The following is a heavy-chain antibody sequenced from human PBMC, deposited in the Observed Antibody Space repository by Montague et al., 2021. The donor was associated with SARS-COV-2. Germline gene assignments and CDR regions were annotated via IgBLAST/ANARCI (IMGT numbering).Heavy chain of an antibody. J-gene: IGHJ4*02. V-gene: IGHV4-4*08. Sequence: SETLSLTCTVSSDSITSYYWGWIRQPPGKRLEWLGYVYSSGTTNYNPSLNSRIAISVDTSKNQFSPRLDSVTAADTTIYYCATLTQSNGDFWGRGALVTV. CDR3: ATLTQSNGDF. CDR1: SDSITSYY. CDR2: VYSSGTT. D-gene: IGHD4/OR15-4a*01.